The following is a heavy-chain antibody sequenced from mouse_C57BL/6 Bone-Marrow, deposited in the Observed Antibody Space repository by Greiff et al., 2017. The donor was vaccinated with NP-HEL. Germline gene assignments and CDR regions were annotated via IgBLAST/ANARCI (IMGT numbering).Heavy chain of an antibody. CDR2: IHPNSGST. CDR1: GYTFTSYW. J-gene: IGHJ2*01. CDR3: ARYYGSSHYYFDY. Sequence: VQLQQPGAELVKPGASVKLSCKASGYTFTSYWMHWVKQRPGQGLEWIGMIHPNSGSTNYNEKFKSKATLTVDKSSSTAYMQLSSLTSEDSAVYYCARYYGSSHYYFDYWGQGTTLTVSS. D-gene: IGHD1-1*01. V-gene: IGHV1-64*01.